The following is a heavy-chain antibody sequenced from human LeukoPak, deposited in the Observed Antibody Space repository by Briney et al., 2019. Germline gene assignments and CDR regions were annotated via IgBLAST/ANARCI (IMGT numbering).Heavy chain of an antibody. J-gene: IGHJ3*02. CDR1: GGSISSYY. CDR2: IYTSGST. CDR3: ARDTTVGATIAFDI. Sequence: PSETLSLTCTVSGGSISSYYWSWIRQPAGKGLEWIGRIYTSGSTNYNPSLKSRVTMSVDTSKNQFSLKLSSVTAADTAVYYCARDTTVGATIAFDIWGQGTMVTVSS. V-gene: IGHV4-4*07. D-gene: IGHD1-26*01.